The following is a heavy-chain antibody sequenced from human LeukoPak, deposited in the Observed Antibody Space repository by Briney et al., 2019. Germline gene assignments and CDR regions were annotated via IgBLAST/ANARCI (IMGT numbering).Heavy chain of an antibody. CDR3: AREVEGIAVAGTDYFDY. CDR2: INWNGGST. V-gene: IGHV3-20*01. CDR1: GFTFDDYG. Sequence: PGGSLRLSCAASGFTFDDYGMSWVRQVPGKGLEWVSGINWNGGSTGYVDSVKGRFTISRDNAKNSLYLQMNSLRAEDTALYHCAREVEGIAVAGTDYFDYWGQGTLVTVSS. D-gene: IGHD6-19*01. J-gene: IGHJ4*02.